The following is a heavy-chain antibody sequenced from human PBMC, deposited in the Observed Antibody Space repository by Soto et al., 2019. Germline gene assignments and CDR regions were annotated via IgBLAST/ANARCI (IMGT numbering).Heavy chain of an antibody. CDR2: IIPIFGTA. D-gene: IGHD3-3*01. J-gene: IGHJ6*02. V-gene: IGHV1-69*13. CDR3: ARAIFGVPEDYYYYYGMDV. CDR1: GGTFSSYA. Sequence: SVKVSCKASGGTFSSYAISWVRQAPGQGLEWMGGIIPIFGTANYAQKFQGRVTITADESTSTAYMELSSLRSEDTAVYYCARAIFGVPEDYYYYYGMDVWGQGTTVTVPS.